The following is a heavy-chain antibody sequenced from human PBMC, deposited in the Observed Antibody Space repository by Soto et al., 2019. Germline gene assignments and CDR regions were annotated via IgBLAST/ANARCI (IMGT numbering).Heavy chain of an antibody. D-gene: IGHD2-2*01. CDR1: GYSFTSYW. CDR2: IDPSDSYT. V-gene: IGHV5-10-1*01. Sequence: GESLKISCKGSGYSFTSYWISWVRQMPGKGLEWMGRIDPSDSYTNYSPSFQGHVTISADKSISTAYLQWSSLKASDTAMYYCATSPRGYCSSTSCRELGNYYGMDVRGPGTTVTVS. CDR3: ATSPRGYCSSTSCRELGNYYGMDV. J-gene: IGHJ6*02.